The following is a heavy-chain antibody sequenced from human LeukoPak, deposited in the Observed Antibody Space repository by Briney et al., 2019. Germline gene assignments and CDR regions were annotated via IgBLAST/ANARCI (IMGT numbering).Heavy chain of an antibody. CDR2: ISGSGGST. CDR1: GFTFSSYA. CDR3: AKDTRGSGSYRSDY. J-gene: IGHJ4*02. D-gene: IGHD3-10*01. V-gene: IGHV3-23*01. Sequence: GGSLRLSCAASGFTFSSYAMSWVRQAPGKGLEWVSAISGSGGSTYYADSVKGRFTISRDNSKNTLYLQMNSLRAEDTAVYYCAKDTRGSGSYRSDYWGQGTLVTVSS.